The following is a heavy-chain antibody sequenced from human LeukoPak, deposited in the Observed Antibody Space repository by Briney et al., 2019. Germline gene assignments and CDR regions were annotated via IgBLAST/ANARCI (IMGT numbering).Heavy chain of an antibody. V-gene: IGHV3-30-3*01. J-gene: IGHJ4*02. Sequence: PGGSVRLSCAASGFTFSSYAMYWARQAPGKGLEWVAVISYDGSNKYYADSVKGRFTISRDDSKNTLYLQMNSLRDEDTAVYYCAREDYWGQGTLVNVSS. CDR1: GFTFSSYA. CDR2: ISYDGSNK. CDR3: AREDY.